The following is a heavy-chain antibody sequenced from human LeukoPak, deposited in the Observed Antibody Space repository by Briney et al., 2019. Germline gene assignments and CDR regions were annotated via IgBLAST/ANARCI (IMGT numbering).Heavy chain of an antibody. J-gene: IGHJ6*03. CDR3: ARATPTMVRGVIVYYYYMDV. CDR2: ISSSSSYI. CDR1: GFTFSSYS. Sequence: GGSLRLSCAASGFTFSSYSMNWVRQAPGKGLEWVSSISSSSSYIYSADSVKGRFTISRDNAKNSLYLQMNSLRAEDTAVYYCARATPTMVRGVIVYYYYMDVWGKGTTVTISS. V-gene: IGHV3-21*01. D-gene: IGHD3-10*01.